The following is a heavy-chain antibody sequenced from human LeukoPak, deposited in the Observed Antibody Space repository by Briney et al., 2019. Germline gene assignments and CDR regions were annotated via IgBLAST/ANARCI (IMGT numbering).Heavy chain of an antibody. Sequence: RASVKVSCKASGYTFTSYAMNWVRQAPGQGLEWMGWINTNTGNPTYAQGFTGRFVFSLDTSVSTAYLQISSLKAEDTAVYYCARGVARQWLVIYFDYWGQGTLVTVSS. CDR1: GYTFTSYA. D-gene: IGHD6-19*01. CDR2: INTNTGNP. V-gene: IGHV7-4-1*02. CDR3: ARGVARQWLVIYFDY. J-gene: IGHJ4*02.